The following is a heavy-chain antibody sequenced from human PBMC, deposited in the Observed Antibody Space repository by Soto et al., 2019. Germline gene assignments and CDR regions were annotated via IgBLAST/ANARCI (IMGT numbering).Heavy chain of an antibody. CDR2: IIPIFGTA. D-gene: IGHD1-1*01. V-gene: IGHV1-69*13. CDR3: ARDPIQLERGPTPLHGWFDP. CDR1: GGTFSSYA. Sequence: ASVKVSCKASGGTFSSYAISWVRQAPGQGLEWMGGIIPIFGTANYAQKFQGRVTITADESTSTAYMELSSLRSEDTAVYYCARDPIQLERGPTPLHGWFDPWGQGTLVTVSS. J-gene: IGHJ5*02.